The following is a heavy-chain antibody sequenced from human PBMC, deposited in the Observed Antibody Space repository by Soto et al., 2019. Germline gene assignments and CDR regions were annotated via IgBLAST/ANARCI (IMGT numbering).Heavy chain of an antibody. Sequence: GGSLRLSCAASGFTFSSYAMHWVRQAPGKGLEWVAVISYDGSNKYYADSVKGRFTISRDNSKNTLYLQMNSLRAEDTAVYYCASDWDRSYVPFDYWGQGTLVTVSS. CDR2: ISYDGSNK. J-gene: IGHJ4*02. D-gene: IGHD3-16*01. CDR3: ASDWDRSYVPFDY. V-gene: IGHV3-30-3*01. CDR1: GFTFSSYA.